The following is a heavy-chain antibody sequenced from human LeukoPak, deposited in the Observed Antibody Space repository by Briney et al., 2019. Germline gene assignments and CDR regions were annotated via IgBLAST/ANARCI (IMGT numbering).Heavy chain of an antibody. D-gene: IGHD3-10*01. CDR1: GFTFDDYG. CDR3: AREGVTMVRGVINYFDY. Sequence: PGGSLRLSCAASGFTFDDYGMSWVRQAPGKGLEWVSGINWNGGSTGYADSVKGRFTISRDNAKNSLYLQMNSLRAEDTALYYCAREGVTMVRGVINYFDYWGQGILVTVSS. CDR2: INWNGGST. V-gene: IGHV3-20*04. J-gene: IGHJ4*02.